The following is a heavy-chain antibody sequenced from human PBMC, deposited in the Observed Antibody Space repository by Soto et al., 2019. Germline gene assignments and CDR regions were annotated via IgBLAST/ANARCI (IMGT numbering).Heavy chain of an antibody. CDR2: MNPNSGNT. D-gene: IGHD3-3*01. V-gene: IGHV1-8*01. Sequence: SVKVSCKASGYTFTSYDINWVRQATGQGLEWMGWMNPNSGNTGYAQKFQGRVTMTRNTSISTAYMELSSLRSEDTAVYYCARGAIEYFYFWSGYFYGMDLRCQGTTVTVSS. CDR3: ARGAIEYFYFWSGYFYGMDL. CDR1: GYTFTSYD. J-gene: IGHJ6*02.